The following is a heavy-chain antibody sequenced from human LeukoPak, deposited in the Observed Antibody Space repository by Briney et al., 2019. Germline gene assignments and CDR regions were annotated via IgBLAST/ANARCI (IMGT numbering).Heavy chain of an antibody. CDR2: ISGSGGST. D-gene: IGHD5-24*01. Sequence: GGSLRLSCAASGFTFSSYAMSWVRQAPGKGLEWVSAISGSGGSTYYADSVKGRFTISRDNSKNTLYLQMNSLRAEDTAVCYCAKSLRRALYLHFDYWGQGTLVTVSS. V-gene: IGHV3-23*01. CDR1: GFTFSSYA. CDR3: AKSLRRALYLHFDY. J-gene: IGHJ4*02.